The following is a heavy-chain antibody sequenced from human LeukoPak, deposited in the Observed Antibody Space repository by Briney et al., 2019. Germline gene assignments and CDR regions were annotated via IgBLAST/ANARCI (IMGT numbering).Heavy chain of an antibody. Sequence: SETLSLTCTVSGGSISSYYWSWIRQPPGQGLEWIGYMYYSGSTSYNPSLKSRVTISVDTSKNQFSLKLSSVTAADTAVYYCARRYCSGGSCYSAFDYWGQGTLVTVSS. J-gene: IGHJ4*02. CDR3: ARRYCSGGSCYSAFDY. V-gene: IGHV4-59*01. CDR1: GGSISSYY. D-gene: IGHD2-15*01. CDR2: MYYSGST.